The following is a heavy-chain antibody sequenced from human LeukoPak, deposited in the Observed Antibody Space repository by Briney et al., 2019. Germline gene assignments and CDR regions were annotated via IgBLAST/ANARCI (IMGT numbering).Heavy chain of an antibody. CDR1: GFTFSSYA. CDR2: ISYDGSNK. CDR3: ARGQKRVVNPARFAFDI. D-gene: IGHD4-23*01. Sequence: GGSLRLSCAASGFTFSSYAMHWVRQAPGKGLEWVAVISYDGSNKYYADSVKGRFTISRDNSKNTLYLQMNSLRAEDTAVYYCARGQKRVVNPARFAFDIWGQGTMVTVSS. J-gene: IGHJ3*02. V-gene: IGHV3-30-3*01.